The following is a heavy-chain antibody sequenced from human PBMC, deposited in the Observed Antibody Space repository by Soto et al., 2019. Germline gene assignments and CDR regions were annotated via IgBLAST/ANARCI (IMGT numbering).Heavy chain of an antibody. D-gene: IGHD3-10*01. CDR1: DGSVTTTNSY. Sequence: QLLLQELGPGLVKLSETLSLTCTVSDGSVTTTNSYWGWIRQPPGKGLEWIGSVNYSGRTYFPPSLKSRVTISVDTSKNHFALRLTSVPAADTSVYYCARQVFYRSVSYYNRVSLSDPWGQGTRVTVSS. CDR3: ARQVFYRSVSYYNRVSLSDP. J-gene: IGHJ5*02. V-gene: IGHV4-39*01. CDR2: VNYSGRT.